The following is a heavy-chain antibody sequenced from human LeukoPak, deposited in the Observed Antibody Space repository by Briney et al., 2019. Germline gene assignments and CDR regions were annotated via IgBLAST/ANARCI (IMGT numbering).Heavy chain of an antibody. D-gene: IGHD3-16*01. V-gene: IGHV4-39*07. CDR2: IYYSGST. CDR1: GASIARNHYY. J-gene: IGHJ4*02. CDR3: ARDWLGGTITPDY. Sequence: SETLSLTCTVSGASIARNHYYWGWIRQPPGKGLEWIGSIYYSGSTYYNPSLKSRVTISVDTSKNQFSLKLSSVTAADTAVYYCARDWLGGTITPDYWGQGTLVTVSS.